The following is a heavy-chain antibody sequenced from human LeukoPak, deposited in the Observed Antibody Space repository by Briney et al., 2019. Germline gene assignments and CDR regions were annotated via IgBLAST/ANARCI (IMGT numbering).Heavy chain of an antibody. J-gene: IGHJ3*02. CDR1: GFTFSSYG. Sequence: GRSLRLSCAASGFTFSSYGMHWVRQAPGKGLEWVAVIWYDGTNTYYADSVKGRFTISRDNSKNTLYLQMNSLRAEDTAVYYCARDFCSGGSCYPDAFDIWGQGAMVTVSS. V-gene: IGHV3-33*01. CDR3: ARDFCSGGSCYPDAFDI. CDR2: IWYDGTNT. D-gene: IGHD2-15*01.